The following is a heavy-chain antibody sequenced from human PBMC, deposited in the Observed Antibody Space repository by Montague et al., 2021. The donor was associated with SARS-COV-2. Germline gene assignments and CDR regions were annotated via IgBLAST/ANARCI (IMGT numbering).Heavy chain of an antibody. V-gene: IGHV4-61*09. Sequence: TLSLTCTVSGGSISSASYYWSWIRQPAGKGLEWIGHIYSSVITSYNPSLKSRVTISVDLSKNQFSLKMTSVTAADTAVYYCARDPHDYGWFDPWGQGTLVPVSS. CDR3: ARDPHDYGWFDP. D-gene: IGHD4-17*01. CDR2: IYSSVIT. J-gene: IGHJ5*02. CDR1: GGSISSASYY.